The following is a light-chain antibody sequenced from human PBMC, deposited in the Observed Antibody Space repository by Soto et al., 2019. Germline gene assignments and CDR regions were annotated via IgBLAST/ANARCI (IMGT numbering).Light chain of an antibody. V-gene: IGKV3-20*01. CDR2: GAS. CDR1: QNVDSNY. Sequence: PVTLSLSPGEGATLSCRASQNVDSNYLAWYQQKPGQAPRIILFGASGRATGIPDRFSGSGSGTDFTLTIRRLEPEDFAVYYCQQYGSSGTFGQGTEVDIK. CDR3: QQYGSSGT. J-gene: IGKJ1*01.